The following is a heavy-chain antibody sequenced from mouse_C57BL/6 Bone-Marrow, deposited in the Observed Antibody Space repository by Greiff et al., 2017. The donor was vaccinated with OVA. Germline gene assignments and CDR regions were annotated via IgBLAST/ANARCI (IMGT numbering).Heavy chain of an antibody. J-gene: IGHJ3*01. CDR3: AREGYYSYGSSCVSWFAY. D-gene: IGHD1-1*01. V-gene: IGHV1-55*01. CDR2: IYPGSGST. CDR1: GYTFTSYW. Sequence: QVQLQQPGAELVKPGASVKMSCKASGYTFTSYWITWVKQRPGQGLEWIGDIYPGSGSTNYNEKFKSKATLTVDTSSSTAYMQLSSLTSEDSAVYYCAREGYYSYGSSCVSWFAYWGQGTLVTVAA.